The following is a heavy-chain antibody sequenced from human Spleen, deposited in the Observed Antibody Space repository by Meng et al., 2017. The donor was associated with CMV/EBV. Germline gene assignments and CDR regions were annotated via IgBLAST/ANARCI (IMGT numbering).Heavy chain of an antibody. J-gene: IGHJ4*02. D-gene: IGHD3-3*01. CDR1: GFTFSSYG. V-gene: IGHV3-30*02. CDR3: AGLGYYDFWSGYYPNNYFDY. Sequence: GGSLRLSCAASGFTFSSYGMHWVRQAPGKGLEWVAFIRYDGSNKYYADSVKGRFTISRDNSKNTLYLQMNSLRAEDTAVYYCAGLGYYDFWSGYYPNNYFDYWGQGTLVTVSS. CDR2: IRYDGSNK.